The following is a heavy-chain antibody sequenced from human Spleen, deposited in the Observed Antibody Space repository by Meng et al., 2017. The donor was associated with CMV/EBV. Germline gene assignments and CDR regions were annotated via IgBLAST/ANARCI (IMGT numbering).Heavy chain of an antibody. CDR3: ARGGLGSRGYSYLEY. J-gene: IGHJ4*02. CDR2: IGGGGGST. Sequence: GGSLRLSCAASGFTFNTYAMSWVRQAPGKGLEWVSAIGGGGGSTYYADSVKGRFTISRDNSKNTLYLQMNSLRAEDTAVYYCARGGLGSRGYSYLEYWGQGTLVTVSS. D-gene: IGHD5-18*01. CDR1: GFTFNTYA. V-gene: IGHV3-23*01.